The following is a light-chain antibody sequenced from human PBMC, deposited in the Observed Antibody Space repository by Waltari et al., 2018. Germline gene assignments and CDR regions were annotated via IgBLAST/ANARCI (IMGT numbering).Light chain of an antibody. J-gene: IGKJ4*01. CDR1: QSVSNN. Sequence: EIVMTQSPATLSVSPGERATLSCRASQSVSNNLAWYQQTPGQAPRLLMYGASNRATAIPARFSGSGSGTDFTLTISSLQSEDFAVYYCQQYIKWPLTFGGGTKVEIK. CDR2: GAS. V-gene: IGKV3-15*01. CDR3: QQYIKWPLT.